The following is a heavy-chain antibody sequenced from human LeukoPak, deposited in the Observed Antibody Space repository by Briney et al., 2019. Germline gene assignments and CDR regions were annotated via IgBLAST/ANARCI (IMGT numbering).Heavy chain of an antibody. V-gene: IGHV3-11*04. Sequence: GGSLRLSCAASGFTFSDYYMSWIRQAPGKGLEWLSYISSSGSTIYYADSVKGRFTISRDNAKNSLYLQMNSLRAEDTAVYYCARVGYYDSSGYKPDWGQGTLVTVSS. D-gene: IGHD3-22*01. CDR3: ARVGYYDSSGYKPD. CDR1: GFTFSDYY. CDR2: ISSSGSTI. J-gene: IGHJ4*02.